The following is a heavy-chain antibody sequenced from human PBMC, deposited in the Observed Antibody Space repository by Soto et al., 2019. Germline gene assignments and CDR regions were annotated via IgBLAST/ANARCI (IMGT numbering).Heavy chain of an antibody. J-gene: IGHJ4*02. V-gene: IGHV3-23*01. D-gene: IGHD2-21*02. CDR1: GVTVSSYA. CDR3: AKGPTAITYRGGDCYSPIDY. CDR2: ISGSGGST. Sequence: HPGGSLRLSCAASGVTVSSYAMSWVRQAPGKGLEWVSAISGSGGSTYYADSVKGRFTISRDNSKNTLYLQMNSLRAEDTAVYYCAKGPTAITYRGGDCYSPIDYWGQGTLVTVPQ.